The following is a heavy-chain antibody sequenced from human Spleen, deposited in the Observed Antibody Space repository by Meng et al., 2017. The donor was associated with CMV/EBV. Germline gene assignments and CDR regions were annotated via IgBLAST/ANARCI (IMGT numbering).Heavy chain of an antibody. Sequence: TFCSYAGGCVRRDPGRGLGWMGGISPMFGIANYAQKFQDSVTITADKSTSTVYMEQSSLSSEDTAVYYGARGSPSITTAMATPFGYWGQGTLVTVSS. J-gene: IGHJ4*02. CDR3: ARGSPSITTAMATPFGY. V-gene: IGHV1-69*17. D-gene: IGHD5-18*01. CDR1: TFCSYA. CDR2: ISPMFGIA.